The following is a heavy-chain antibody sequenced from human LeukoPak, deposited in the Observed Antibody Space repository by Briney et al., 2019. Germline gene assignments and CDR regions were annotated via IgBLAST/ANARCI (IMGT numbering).Heavy chain of an antibody. CDR1: GYSFTSYW. D-gene: IGHD5-18*01. CDR3: ARQKGNTADYYYYYGMDV. CDR2: IYPGDSDT. J-gene: IGHJ6*02. V-gene: IGHV5-51*01. Sequence: GESLKISCKGSGYSFTSYWIGWVRQMPGKGLEWMGIIYPGDSDTRYSPSFQGQVTISADKSISTAYPQWSSLKASDTAMYYCARQKGNTADYYYYYGMDVWGQGTTVTVSS.